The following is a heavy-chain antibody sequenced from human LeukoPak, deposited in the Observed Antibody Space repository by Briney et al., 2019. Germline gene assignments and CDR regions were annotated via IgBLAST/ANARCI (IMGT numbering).Heavy chain of an antibody. CDR1: GFTFSSYW. CDR2: ISPDGSST. Sequence: GWALRLSCAASGFTFSSYWMYWVRQAPGKGLVWVSRISPDGSSTSYADSVKGRFTISRDNAKNTVYLQMNSLRAEDTAVYYCASGGDRSGYYPAVYWGPGTLVTVSS. D-gene: IGHD6-19*01. V-gene: IGHV3-74*01. J-gene: IGHJ4*02. CDR3: ASGGDRSGYYPAVY.